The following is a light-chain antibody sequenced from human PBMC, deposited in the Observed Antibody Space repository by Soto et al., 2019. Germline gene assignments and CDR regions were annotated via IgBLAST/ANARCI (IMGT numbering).Light chain of an antibody. CDR2: DAS. V-gene: IGKV3-11*01. CDR3: QQRSNWPWT. J-gene: IGKJ1*01. Sequence: EIVLTQSPATLSLSPGERATLSCRASQSIINSLAWYQQKPGQIPRLLIHDASNRATGIPARFSGSGSGTDFTLTISNREPEEFAVYYCQQRSNWPWTFGQGTKVEIK. CDR1: QSIINS.